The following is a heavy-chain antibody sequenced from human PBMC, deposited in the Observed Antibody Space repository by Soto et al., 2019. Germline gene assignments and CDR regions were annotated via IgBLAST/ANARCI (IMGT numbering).Heavy chain of an antibody. Sequence: QVQLVQSGAEEKKPGASVKVSCKASGYTFTRDDMHWVRQAPGQGLEWMGWINAGNGNTKYSREFQGRVTFSRDTAATTAYMTISSLRSEDTAVYYCARAAGMVALDYWGQGTLVTVSS. D-gene: IGHD5-18*01. V-gene: IGHV1-3*05. CDR3: ARAAGMVALDY. J-gene: IGHJ4*02. CDR1: GYTFTRDD. CDR2: INAGNGNT.